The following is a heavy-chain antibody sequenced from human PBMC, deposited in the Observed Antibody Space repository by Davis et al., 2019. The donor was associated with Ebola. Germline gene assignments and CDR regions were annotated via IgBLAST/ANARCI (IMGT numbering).Heavy chain of an antibody. CDR1: VYTFPSYG. Sequence: SVPVSCQASVYTFPSYGSSWVRQAPRQELEWLGWISAYNGNTNYAQKLQGRVTMTTDTSTSTAYMELRSLRSDDTAVYYCARVGYCSGGSCRLRHYYYYGMDVWGQGTTVTVSS. J-gene: IGHJ6*02. V-gene: IGHV1-18*01. CDR2: ISAYNGNT. CDR3: ARVGYCSGGSCRLRHYYYYGMDV. D-gene: IGHD2-15*01.